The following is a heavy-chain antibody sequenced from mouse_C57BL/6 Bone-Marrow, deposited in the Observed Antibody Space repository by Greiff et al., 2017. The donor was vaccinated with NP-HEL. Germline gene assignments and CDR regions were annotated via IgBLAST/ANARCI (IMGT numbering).Heavy chain of an antibody. D-gene: IGHD1-1*01. CDR2: IDPSDSYT. Sequence: VQLQQSGAELVMPGASVKLSCKASGYTFTSYWMHWVKQRPGQGLEWIGEIDPSDSYTNYNQKFKGKSTLTVDKSSSTAYMQLSSLTSEASAVYYCARGDYGSSWGWYFDVWGTGTTVTVSS. V-gene: IGHV1-69*01. CDR3: ARGDYGSSWGWYFDV. CDR1: GYTFTSYW. J-gene: IGHJ1*03.